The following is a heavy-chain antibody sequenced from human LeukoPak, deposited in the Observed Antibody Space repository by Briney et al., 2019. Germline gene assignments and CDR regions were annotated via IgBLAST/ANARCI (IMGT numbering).Heavy chain of an antibody. CDR1: GYSFTSYW. Sequence: ASVKVSCKASGYSFTSYWTGWVRQMPGKGLEWVGIIYPGDSDTRYSPSFQGQVTISADKSISTAYLQWSSLKASDTAMYYCARRGISSSWYFDYWGQGTLVTVSS. V-gene: IGHV5-51*01. J-gene: IGHJ4*02. D-gene: IGHD6-13*01. CDR3: ARRGISSSWYFDY. CDR2: IYPGDSDT.